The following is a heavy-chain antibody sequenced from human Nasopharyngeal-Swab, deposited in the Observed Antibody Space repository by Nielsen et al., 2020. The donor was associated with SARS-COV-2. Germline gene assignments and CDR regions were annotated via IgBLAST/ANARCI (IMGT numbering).Heavy chain of an antibody. Sequence: GESLKISCAASGFTFSSYGMHWVRQAPGKGLEWVAVISYDGSNKYYADSVKGRFTISRDNSKNTLYLQMNSLRAEDTAVYYCARSWGSYGLTFDYWGQGTLVTVSS. CDR1: GFTFSSYG. CDR2: ISYDGSNK. V-gene: IGHV3-30*03. D-gene: IGHD5-18*01. J-gene: IGHJ4*02. CDR3: ARSWGSYGLTFDY.